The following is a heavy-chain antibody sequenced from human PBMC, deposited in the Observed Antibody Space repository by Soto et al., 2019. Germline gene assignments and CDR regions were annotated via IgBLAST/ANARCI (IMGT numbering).Heavy chain of an antibody. CDR2: IWYDGSNK. V-gene: IGHV3-33*01. CDR3: ASGSAVAGRDAFDI. CDR1: GFTFSSYG. D-gene: IGHD6-19*01. J-gene: IGHJ3*02. Sequence: GGSLRLSCAASGFTFSSYGMHWVRQAPGKGLEWVAVIWYDGSNKYYADSVKGRFTISRDNSKNTLYLQMNSLRAEDTAVYYCASGSAVAGRDAFDIWGQGTMVTVSS.